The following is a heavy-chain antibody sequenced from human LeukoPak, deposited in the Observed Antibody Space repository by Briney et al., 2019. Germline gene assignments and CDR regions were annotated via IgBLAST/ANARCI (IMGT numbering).Heavy chain of an antibody. CDR1: GLTFSTNP. D-gene: IGHD5-24*01. J-gene: IGHJ4*01. V-gene: IGHV3-30*04. CDR3: ARSPSDGYNYLDY. Sequence: GALRLSCTASGLTFSTNPMHWVRQAPGKGLEWVAVISYDGNAKYYADSVKGRFTISRDNSKNTLYLQMNSLRPEGTAVYYCARSPSDGYNYLDYWGQGTLVTVSS. CDR2: ISYDGNAK.